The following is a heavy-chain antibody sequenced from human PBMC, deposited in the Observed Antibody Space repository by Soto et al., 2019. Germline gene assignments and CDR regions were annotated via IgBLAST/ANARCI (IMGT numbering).Heavy chain of an antibody. CDR1: GFIFSSFA. D-gene: IGHD6-19*01. Sequence: EVQLLESGGGLVQPGGSLRLSCAASGFIFSSFAMSWVRQAPGKGLEWVSTISNNGGSTYSADSVKGRFTISRDNSKNTLYLQMNSLRAEDTALYYCAKDPDISGRHQTDLDYWGQGTLVTVSS. CDR2: ISNNGGST. V-gene: IGHV3-23*01. CDR3: AKDPDISGRHQTDLDY. J-gene: IGHJ4*02.